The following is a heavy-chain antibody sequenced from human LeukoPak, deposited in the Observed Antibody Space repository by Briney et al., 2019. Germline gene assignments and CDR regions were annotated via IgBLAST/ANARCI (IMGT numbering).Heavy chain of an antibody. V-gene: IGHV3-74*01. J-gene: IGHJ2*01. D-gene: IGHD6-6*01. CDR1: GFTFSSYW. CDR3: AKYLLRYSSSSPWYFDL. Sequence: PGGSLRLSCAASGFTFSSYWMHWVRQAPGKGLVWVSRIKSDGSSTTYADFVKGRFTISRDNAKNTLYLQMNSLRAEDTAVYYCAKYLLRYSSSSPWYFDLWGRGTLVTVSS. CDR2: IKSDGSST.